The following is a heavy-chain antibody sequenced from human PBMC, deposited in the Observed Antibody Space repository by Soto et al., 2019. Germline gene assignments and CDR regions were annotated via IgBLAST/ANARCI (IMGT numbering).Heavy chain of an antibody. CDR1: GFSLNTRGVG. D-gene: IGHD3-9*01. Sequence: QITLRESGPTLVKPTQTLTLTCTFSGFSLNTRGVGVGWIRQPPGKALEWLALIYWNDDKRYSPSLKTRLTITRDTSKHQVVLTFTHLDPVDTATYYCAHAPLSGYQFDFWGQGTLVTVSS. CDR2: IYWNDDK. CDR3: AHAPLSGYQFDF. J-gene: IGHJ4*02. V-gene: IGHV2-5*01.